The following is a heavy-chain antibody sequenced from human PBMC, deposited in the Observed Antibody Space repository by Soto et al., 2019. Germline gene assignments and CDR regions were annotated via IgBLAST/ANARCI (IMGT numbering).Heavy chain of an antibody. Sequence: XSVKVSCKASGGTFSSYAISWVRQAPVQGLEWMGGIIPIFGTANYAQKFQGRVTITADESTSTAYMELSSLRSEDTAVYYCARGPSCSSTSCYPVYYGMDVWGQGTTVTVSS. D-gene: IGHD2-2*01. J-gene: IGHJ6*02. CDR3: ARGPSCSSTSCYPVYYGMDV. V-gene: IGHV1-69*01. CDR1: GGTFSSYA. CDR2: IIPIFGTA.